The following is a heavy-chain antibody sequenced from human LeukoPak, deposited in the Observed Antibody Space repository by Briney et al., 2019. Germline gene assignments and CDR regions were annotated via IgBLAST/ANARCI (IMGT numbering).Heavy chain of an antibody. V-gene: IGHV3-74*01. CDR3: ARPKNRENYWRAFDI. CDR1: GLTFSSDW. CDR2: INSDASTI. Sequence: GGSLRLSCAASGLTFSSDWMHWVRQVPGKGLVWVSRINSDASTINYADSVKGRFTISRDNAKNTLYLQMNNLRAGDTAVYYCARPKNRENYWRAFDIWGQGTMVTVSS. J-gene: IGHJ3*02. D-gene: IGHD1-7*01.